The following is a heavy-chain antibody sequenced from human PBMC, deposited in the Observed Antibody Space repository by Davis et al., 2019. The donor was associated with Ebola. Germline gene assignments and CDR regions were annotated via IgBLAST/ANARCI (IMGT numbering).Heavy chain of an antibody. D-gene: IGHD6-19*01. CDR3: ARAQLSIAVAGTGFDY. CDR2: ILHHGSEK. J-gene: IGHJ4*02. V-gene: IGHV3-7*01. Sequence: SLILPCAASGFTFSDSWMAWVRQAPGTGLEPPANILHHGSEKYSAGPVKGRFTIYRDNARNSFYLQMNSLRAEDTAVYYCARAQLSIAVAGTGFDYWGQGTLVTVSS. CDR1: GFTFSDSW.